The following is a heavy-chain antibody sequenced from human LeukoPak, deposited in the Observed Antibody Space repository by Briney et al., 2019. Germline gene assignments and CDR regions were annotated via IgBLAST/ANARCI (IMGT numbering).Heavy chain of an antibody. J-gene: IGHJ3*01. CDR3: ATVWELLY. CDR2: INHSGST. CDR1: GGSFSDYY. D-gene: IGHD1-26*01. V-gene: IGHV4-34*01. Sequence: SETLSLTCGVYGGSFSDYYWSWIRQSPGKGLEWIGEINHSGSTNYNPSLKSRVTISIDTSKNQFSLKLSSVTAADTAVYYCATVWELLYWGQGTMVTVSS.